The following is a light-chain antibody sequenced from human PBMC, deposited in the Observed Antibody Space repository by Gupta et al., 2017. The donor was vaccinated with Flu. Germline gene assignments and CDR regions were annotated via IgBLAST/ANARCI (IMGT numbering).Light chain of an antibody. J-gene: IGKJ2*02. CDR3: QQYNSYSKGT. V-gene: IGKV1-5*03. CDR1: QSISGW. Sequence: STLSASVGDRVSITCRASQSISGWLAWYKQKPGKAPKLLIYKASSLESGVPSRFSGSGYGTEFTLTISSRQPDDFASYYCQQYNSYSKGTFGQGTKLEIK. CDR2: KAS.